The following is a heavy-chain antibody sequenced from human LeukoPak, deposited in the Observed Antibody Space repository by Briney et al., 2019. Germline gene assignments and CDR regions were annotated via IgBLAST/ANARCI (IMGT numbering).Heavy chain of an antibody. Sequence: GGSLRLSCAASGFTFSSYSMNWVRQAPGKGLEWVSYISSSSSTIYYADSVKGRFTISRDNAKNSLYLQMNSLRAEDTAVYYCARDLLSMVRGVIGYWGQGTLVTVSS. CDR3: ARDLLSMVRGVIGY. CDR1: GFTFSSYS. J-gene: IGHJ4*02. D-gene: IGHD3-10*01. V-gene: IGHV3-48*04. CDR2: ISSSSSTI.